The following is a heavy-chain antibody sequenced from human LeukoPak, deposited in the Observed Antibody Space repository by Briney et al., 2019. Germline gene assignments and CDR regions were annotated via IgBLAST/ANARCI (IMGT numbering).Heavy chain of an antibody. CDR2: IRYDGSNK. CDR1: GFTFSSYG. CDR3: ARFDDFWSGYFDY. D-gene: IGHD3-3*01. V-gene: IGHV3-30*02. J-gene: IGHJ4*02. Sequence: GGSLRLSCAASGFTFSSYGMHWVRQAPGKGLGWVAFIRYDGSNKYYADSVKGRFTISRDNSKNTLYLQMNSLRAEDTAVYYCARFDDFWSGYFDYWGQGTLVTVSS.